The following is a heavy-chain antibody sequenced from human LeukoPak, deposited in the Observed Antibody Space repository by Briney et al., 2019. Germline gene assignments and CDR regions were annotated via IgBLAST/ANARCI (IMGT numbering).Heavy chain of an antibody. D-gene: IGHD3-9*01. Sequence: AASVKVSCTASGYTFTNYGISWVRQAPGQGLEWMGWISTYNGNTNYAQKVQGRVTMTTDTSTSTAYMELRSLRSDDTAMYYCARALDILTGPDYWGQGTLVTVSS. V-gene: IGHV1-18*01. J-gene: IGHJ4*02. CDR1: GYTFTNYG. CDR3: ARALDILTGPDY. CDR2: ISTYNGNT.